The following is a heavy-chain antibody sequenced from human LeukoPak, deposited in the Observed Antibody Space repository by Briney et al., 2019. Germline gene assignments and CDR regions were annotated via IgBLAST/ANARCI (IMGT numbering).Heavy chain of an antibody. J-gene: IGHJ4*02. Sequence: GASVKVSCKASGGTFSSYAISWVRQAPGQGLEWMGGIIPIFGTTNYAQNFQGRVTITADESTSTAYMELSSLRSDDTAVYYCARQPSPLVGPDYWGQGTLVTVSS. CDR3: ARQPSPLVGPDY. CDR2: IIPIFGTT. D-gene: IGHD1-26*01. V-gene: IGHV1-69*13. CDR1: GGTFSSYA.